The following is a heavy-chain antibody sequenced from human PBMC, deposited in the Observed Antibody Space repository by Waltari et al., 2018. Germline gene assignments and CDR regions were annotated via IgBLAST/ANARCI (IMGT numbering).Heavy chain of an antibody. V-gene: IGHV1-2*04. J-gene: IGHJ4*02. D-gene: IGHD3-16*01. CDR3: ARDFGPWTPRGFDY. Sequence: QVQLVQSGAEVKKPGSSVKVSCKASGGTFSSYAISWVRQAPGQGLEWMGWINPNSGGTNYAQKFQGWVTMTRDTSISTAYMELSRLRSDDTAVYYCARDFGPWTPRGFDYWGQGTLVTVSS. CDR1: GGTFSSYA. CDR2: INPNSGGT.